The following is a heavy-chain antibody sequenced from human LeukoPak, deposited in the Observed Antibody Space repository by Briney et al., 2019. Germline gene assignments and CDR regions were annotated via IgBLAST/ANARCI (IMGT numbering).Heavy chain of an antibody. CDR1: GGSISSYY. V-gene: IGHV4-59*01. D-gene: IGHD3-22*01. Sequence: SETLSLTCTVSGGSISSYYRSWIRQPPGKGLEWIGYIYYSGSTNYNPSLKSRVTISVDTSKNQFSLKLSSVTAADTAVYYCAGASYDSSGVHWGQGTLVTVSS. CDR2: IYYSGST. CDR3: AGASYDSSGVH. J-gene: IGHJ4*02.